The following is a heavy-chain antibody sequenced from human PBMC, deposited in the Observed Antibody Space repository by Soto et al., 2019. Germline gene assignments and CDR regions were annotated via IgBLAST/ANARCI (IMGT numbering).Heavy chain of an antibody. Sequence: LRLSCAASGFTFSSYAMSWVRQAPGKGLEWVSAISGSGGSTNYADSVKGRFTISRDNSKNTLYLQMNSLRAEDTAVYYCAKVRSGWTNYYFDYWGQGTLVTVSS. D-gene: IGHD6-19*01. J-gene: IGHJ4*02. CDR2: ISGSGGST. CDR3: AKVRSGWTNYYFDY. V-gene: IGHV3-23*01. CDR1: GFTFSSYA.